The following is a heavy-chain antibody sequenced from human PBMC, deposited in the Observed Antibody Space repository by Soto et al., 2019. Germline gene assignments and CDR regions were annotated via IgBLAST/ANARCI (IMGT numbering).Heavy chain of an antibody. CDR3: AREIYRRGPLDY. Sequence: GSGNGPCKAYGDTATGYYMIWLRQAPGQGLEWVGWISAFNGDKDHAQKFQGRVSMTTEKYTNTAYMELRSLRSEEPAVYYCAREIYRRGPLDYWRQGSLDTVSS. CDR2: ISAFNGDK. V-gene: IGHV1-18*04. D-gene: IGHD1-26*01. J-gene: IGHJ4*02. CDR1: GDTATGYY.